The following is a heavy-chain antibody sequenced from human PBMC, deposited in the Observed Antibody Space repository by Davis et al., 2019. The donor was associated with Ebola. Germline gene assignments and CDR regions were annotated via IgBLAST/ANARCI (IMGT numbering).Heavy chain of an antibody. J-gene: IGHJ5*02. CDR1: GFTFRSYA. CDR3: AKDIRVLRFLEWP. CDR2: ISGSGYST. Sequence: PGGSLRLSCAASGFTFRSYAMTWVRQAPGKGLEWVSSISGSGYSTYYADSVKGRFTIFRDNSKNTLYLQMNSLRAEDTAVYYCAKDIRVLRFLEWPWGQGTLVTVSS. V-gene: IGHV3-23*01. D-gene: IGHD3-3*01.